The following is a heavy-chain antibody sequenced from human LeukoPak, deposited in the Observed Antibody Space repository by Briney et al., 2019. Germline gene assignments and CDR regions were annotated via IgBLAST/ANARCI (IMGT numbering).Heavy chain of an antibody. D-gene: IGHD3-22*01. V-gene: IGHV4-39*01. CDR3: ARRESKRGRYHC. J-gene: IGHJ1*01. Sequence: SETLSPTRTVSGGSISSDNNYWGWIRQPPGKGLEWIGDIYYSGSTYYNPSLKSRVTISVDTSKNQFSLKLSSVTAADTAVFYCARRESKRGRYHCWGQGPLVTVSS. CDR2: IYYSGST. CDR1: GGSISSDNNY.